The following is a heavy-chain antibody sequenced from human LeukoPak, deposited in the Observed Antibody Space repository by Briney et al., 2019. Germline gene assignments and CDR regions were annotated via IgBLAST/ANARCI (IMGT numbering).Heavy chain of an antibody. J-gene: IGHJ4*02. V-gene: IGHV3-23*01. Sequence: GGSLRLSCAASGFTFSSYAMSWVRQAPGKGLEWVSAISGSGGSTYYADSVKGRFTISRDNSKNTLYLQMNSLRAEDTAVYYCARDGATDILTGYYPGYWGQGTLVTVSS. D-gene: IGHD3-9*01. CDR2: ISGSGGST. CDR3: ARDGATDILTGYYPGY. CDR1: GFTFSSYA.